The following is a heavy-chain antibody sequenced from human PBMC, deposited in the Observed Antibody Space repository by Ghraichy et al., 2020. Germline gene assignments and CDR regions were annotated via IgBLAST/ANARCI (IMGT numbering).Heavy chain of an antibody. Sequence: SETLSLTCAVYGGSFSGYYWSWIRQPPGKGLEWIGEINHSGSTNYNPSLKSRVTISVDTSKNQFSLKLSSVTAADTAVYYCATSYDSSGYPSSNWFDPWGQGTLVTVSS. J-gene: IGHJ5*02. V-gene: IGHV4-34*01. D-gene: IGHD3-22*01. CDR1: GGSFSGYY. CDR3: ATSYDSSGYPSSNWFDP. CDR2: INHSGST.